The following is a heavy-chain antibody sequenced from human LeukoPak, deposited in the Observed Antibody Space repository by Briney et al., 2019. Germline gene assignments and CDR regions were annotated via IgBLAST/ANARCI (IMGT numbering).Heavy chain of an antibody. CDR2: IYYSGST. CDR1: GGSISSSSYY. V-gene: IGHV4-39*01. J-gene: IGHJ5*02. Sequence: PSETLSLTCTVSGGSISSSSYYWGWIRQPPGKGLEWIGRIYYSGSTYYNPSLKRRVTISVDTSKNQFSLKLSSVTAADTAVYYCARKGAVAGTRWFDRWGQGTLLTVSS. CDR3: ARKGAVAGTRWFDR. D-gene: IGHD6-19*01.